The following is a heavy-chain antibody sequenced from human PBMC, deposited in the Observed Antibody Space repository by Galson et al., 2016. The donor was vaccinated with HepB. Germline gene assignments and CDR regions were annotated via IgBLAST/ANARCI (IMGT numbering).Heavy chain of an antibody. D-gene: IGHD3-9*01. CDR1: GFTFSSYA. J-gene: IGHJ4*02. CDR3: AKGYNILTGLIDY. Sequence: SLRLSCAVSGFTFSSYAMSWFRQAPGKGLEWVSSITGSGGRSDFADSVKGRFTISRDNSKKTLFLQMNNLRAEDTAVYYCAKGYNILTGLIDYWGRGTLVTVSS. CDR2: ITGSGGRS. V-gene: IGHV3-23*01.